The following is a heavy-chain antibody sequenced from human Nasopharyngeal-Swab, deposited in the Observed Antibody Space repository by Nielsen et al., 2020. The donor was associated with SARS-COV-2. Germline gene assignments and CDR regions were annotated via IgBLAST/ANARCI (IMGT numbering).Heavy chain of an antibody. Sequence: PGKGLEWIGYIYYSGSTNYNPSLKSRVTISVDTSKNQFSLKLSSVTAADTAVYYCVRVGTYYYDSSGHLNYYYYYYMDVWGKGTTVTVSS. D-gene: IGHD3-22*01. J-gene: IGHJ6*03. V-gene: IGHV4-59*13. CDR3: VRVGTYYYDSSGHLNYYYYYYMDV. CDR2: IYYSGST.